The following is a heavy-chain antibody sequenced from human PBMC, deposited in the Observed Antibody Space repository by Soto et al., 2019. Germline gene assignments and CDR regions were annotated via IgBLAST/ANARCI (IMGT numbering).Heavy chain of an antibody. Sequence: EASVKVSCKASGYTFTSYAMHWVRQAPGQRLEWMGWINAGNGNTKYSQKFQGRVTITRDTSASTAYMELSSLRSEDTAVYYCARGQWIQGPVDISGQGTMVTLPS. CDR3: ARGQWIQGPVDI. CDR1: GYTFTSYA. CDR2: INAGNGNT. D-gene: IGHD5-18*01. J-gene: IGHJ3*02. V-gene: IGHV1-3*01.